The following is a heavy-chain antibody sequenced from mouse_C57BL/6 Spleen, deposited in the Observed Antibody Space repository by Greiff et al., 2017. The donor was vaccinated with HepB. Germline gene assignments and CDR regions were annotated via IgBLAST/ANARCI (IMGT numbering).Heavy chain of an antibody. CDR1: GYTFTSYW. D-gene: IGHD1-1*01. CDR3: ARGGVVATDYAMDY. V-gene: IGHV1-55*01. CDR2: IYPGSGST. Sequence: QVQLQQPGAELVKPGASVKMSCKASGYTFTSYWITWVKQRPGHGLEWIGDIYPGSGSTNYNEKFKSKATLTVDTSSSTAYMQLSSLTSEDSAVYYCARGGVVATDYAMDYWGQGTSGTVSS. J-gene: IGHJ4*01.